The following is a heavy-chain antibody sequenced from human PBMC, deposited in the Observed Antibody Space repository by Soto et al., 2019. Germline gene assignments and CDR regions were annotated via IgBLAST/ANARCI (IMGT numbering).Heavy chain of an antibody. CDR1: GGTFSSYA. CDR2: IIPIFGTA. D-gene: IGHD1-26*01. J-gene: IGHJ4*02. Sequence: SVKVSCKASGGTFSSYAISWVRQAPGQGLEWMGGIIPIFGTANYAQKFQGRVTITADESTSTAYMELSGLRSEDTAVYYCARVRGWELPSAVDYWGQGTLVTVSS. V-gene: IGHV1-69*13. CDR3: ARVRGWELPSAVDY.